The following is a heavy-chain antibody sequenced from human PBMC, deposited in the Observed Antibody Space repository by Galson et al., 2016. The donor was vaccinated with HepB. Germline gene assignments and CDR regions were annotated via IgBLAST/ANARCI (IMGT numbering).Heavy chain of an antibody. V-gene: IGHV4-39*01. CDR1: GASVSRSTYN. Sequence: SETLSLTCTVSGASVSRSTYNWGWIRQPPGKGLEWIGRISYSGSTLYNPSLKSRVTVSLDTSKNQFSLQLRSLIATDTAVYYCAKLPGNVATLFEYWGQGTLVAVSS. D-gene: IGHD4/OR15-4a*01. J-gene: IGHJ4*02. CDR3: AKLPGNVATLFEY. CDR2: ISYSGST.